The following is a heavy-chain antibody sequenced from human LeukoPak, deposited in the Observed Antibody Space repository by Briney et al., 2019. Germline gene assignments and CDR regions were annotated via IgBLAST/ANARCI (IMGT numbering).Heavy chain of an antibody. D-gene: IGHD2/OR15-2a*01. CDR1: GFTVSSNF. CDR3: ARLSNSSWYGH. CDR2: MYSGGSA. Sequence: GGSLRLSCAASGFTVSSNFVGWVRQAPGKGLEWVSVMYSGGSAYYADSVKGRFTISRDNSKNTLYLQMNSLRAEDTAVYYCARLSNSSWYGHWGQGTLVTVSS. V-gene: IGHV3-53*01. J-gene: IGHJ5*02.